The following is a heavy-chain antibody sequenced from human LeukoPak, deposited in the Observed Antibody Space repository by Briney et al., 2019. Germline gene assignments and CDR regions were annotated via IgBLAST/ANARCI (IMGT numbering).Heavy chain of an antibody. D-gene: IGHD1-1*01. J-gene: IGHJ4*02. CDR3: AILDPPGFDY. Sequence: RGSLRLSCAASGFTFSSYAMHWVRQAPGKGLEWVAVISNDGSSKYYGDPVKGRFTISRDNSKNTLYLQMNSLRAEDTAVYYCAILDPPGFDYWGQGTLVTVSS. CDR2: ISNDGSSK. V-gene: IGHV3-30-3*01. CDR1: GFTFSSYA.